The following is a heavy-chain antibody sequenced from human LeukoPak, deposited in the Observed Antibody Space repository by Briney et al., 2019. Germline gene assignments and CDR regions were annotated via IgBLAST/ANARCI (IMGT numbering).Heavy chain of an antibody. CDR2: ISGSGGST. J-gene: IGHJ4*02. V-gene: IGHV3-23*01. D-gene: IGHD1-26*01. Sequence: GGSLRLSCAASGFTFSSYAMSWVRQAPGEGLEWVSAISGSGGSTYYADSVKGRFTISRDNSKNTLYLQMNSLRAEDTAVYYCAKDQSRIVGATCDYWGQGTLVTVSS. CDR3: AKDQSRIVGATCDY. CDR1: GFTFSSYA.